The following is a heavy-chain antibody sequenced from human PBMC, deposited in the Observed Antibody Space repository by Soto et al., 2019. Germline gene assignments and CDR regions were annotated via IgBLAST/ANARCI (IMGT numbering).Heavy chain of an antibody. V-gene: IGHV1-18*04. CDR3: ARARGYSGYGKVYYYYYGMEV. CDR2: ISAYNGNT. D-gene: IGHD5-12*01. CDR1: GYTFTSYG. J-gene: IGHJ6*02. Sequence: ASVKVSCKASGYTFTSYGISWVRQAPGQGLEWMGWISAYNGNTNYAQKLQGRVTMTTDTSTSTAYMELRSLRSDDTAVYYCARARGYSGYGKVYYYYYGMEVWGQGTTVTVSS.